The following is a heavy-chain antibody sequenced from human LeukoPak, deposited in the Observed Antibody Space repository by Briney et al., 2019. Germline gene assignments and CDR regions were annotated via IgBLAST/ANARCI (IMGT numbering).Heavy chain of an antibody. Sequence: GGSLRLSCAASGFTFDDYAMHWVRHAPGKGLEWVSGISWNSGSIGYADSVKGRFTISRDNAKNSLYLQMNSLRAEDTALYYCAKGTATSFDYWGQGTLVTVSS. CDR3: AKGTATSFDY. D-gene: IGHD1-26*01. J-gene: IGHJ4*02. CDR1: GFTFDDYA. CDR2: ISWNSGSI. V-gene: IGHV3-9*01.